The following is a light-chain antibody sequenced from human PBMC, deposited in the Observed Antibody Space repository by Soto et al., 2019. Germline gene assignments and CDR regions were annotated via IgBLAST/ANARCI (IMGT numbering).Light chain of an antibody. V-gene: IGLV2-14*01. CDR3: SSYKSSSTYV. CDR1: SSDVGGYNY. CDR2: DVS. J-gene: IGLJ1*01. Sequence: QSVLTQPASVSGSPGQSITISCTGTSSDVGGYNYVSWYQQHPGKAPKLMIYDVSIRPSGVSNRFSGSKSGNTASLTISGLQAEDEADYYCSSYKSSSTYVFGTGTKVTVL.